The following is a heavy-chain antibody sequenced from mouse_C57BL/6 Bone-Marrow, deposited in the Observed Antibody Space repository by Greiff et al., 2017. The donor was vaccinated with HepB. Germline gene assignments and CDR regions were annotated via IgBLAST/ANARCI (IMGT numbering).Heavy chain of an antibody. CDR1: GYTFTSYW. CDR2: IDPSDSYT. D-gene: IGHD2-12*01. J-gene: IGHJ3*01. Sequence: VQLQQPGAELVRPGTSVKLSCKASGYTFTSYWMHWVKQRPGQGLEWIGVIDPSDSYTNYNQKFKGKATLTVDTSSSTAYMQLSSLTSEDSAVYYCARDSPFAYWGQGTLVTVSA. CDR3: ARDSPFAY. V-gene: IGHV1-59*01.